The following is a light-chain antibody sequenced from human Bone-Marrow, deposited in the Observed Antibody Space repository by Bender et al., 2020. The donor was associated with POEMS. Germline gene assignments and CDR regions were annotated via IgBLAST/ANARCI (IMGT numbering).Light chain of an antibody. CDR2: EGT. J-gene: IGLJ3*02. CDR1: SSDVGAWNY. Sequence: QSALTQPRSVSGSPGQSVTISCTGTSSDVGAWNYVSWYQQHPGKAPKLILYEGTERPSGISNRFSGSKSGNTASLTISGLQADDEADYYYNSYTSSRTLVFGGGTKVTVL. CDR3: NSYTSSRTLV. V-gene: IGLV2-14*01.